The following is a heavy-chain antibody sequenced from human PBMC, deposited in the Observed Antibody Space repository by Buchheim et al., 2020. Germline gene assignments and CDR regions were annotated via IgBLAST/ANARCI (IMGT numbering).Heavy chain of an antibody. V-gene: IGHV3-48*02. J-gene: IGHJ4*02. CDR3: VRDGSFYDFLTAFDY. Sequence: EVQLVESGGGLVQPGGSLRLSCAASGFTFSTYGMNWVRQAPGKGLEWVSFITSSSSIVHYADSVMGRFTSSRDNAKNSLYLQMNSLRDEDTAVYYCVRDGSFYDFLTAFDYWGQGTL. CDR2: ITSSSSIV. CDR1: GFTFSTYG. D-gene: IGHD3-9*01.